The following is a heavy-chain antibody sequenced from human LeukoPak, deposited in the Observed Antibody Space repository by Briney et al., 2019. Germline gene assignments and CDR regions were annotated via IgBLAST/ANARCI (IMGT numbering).Heavy chain of an antibody. CDR1: GGSISSYY. CDR2: INYSGST. Sequence: SETLSLTCIVSGGSISSYYWSWIRQPPGKGLEWIGYINYSGSTNYNPSLKSRVTISVDTSKNQFSLKLSSVTAADTAVYYCARATYCSSTSCPGGPYYYMDVWGKGTTVTVSS. D-gene: IGHD2-2*01. CDR3: ARATYCSSTSCPGGPYYYMDV. V-gene: IGHV4-59*01. J-gene: IGHJ6*03.